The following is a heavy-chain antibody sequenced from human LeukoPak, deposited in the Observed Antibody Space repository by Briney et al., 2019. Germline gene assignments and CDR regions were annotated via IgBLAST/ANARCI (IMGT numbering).Heavy chain of an antibody. CDR3: TRLGIAPRDFDY. CDR1: GFTFSSYG. CDR2: SRDKGNRYTT. V-gene: IGHV3-72*01. Sequence: GGSLRLSCAASGFTFSSYGMTWVRQAPGKGLEWVGRSRDKGNRYTTAYAASVRGRFTISRDDSKNSLYLQMNSLKIEDTAVYYCTRLGIAPRDFDYWGQGTLVTVSS. D-gene: IGHD6-6*01. J-gene: IGHJ4*02.